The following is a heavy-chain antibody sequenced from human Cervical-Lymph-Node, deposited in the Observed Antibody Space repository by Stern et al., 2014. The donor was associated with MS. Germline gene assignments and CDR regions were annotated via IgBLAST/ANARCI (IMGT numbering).Heavy chain of an antibody. D-gene: IGHD6-19*01. CDR1: GGTFSSYA. CDR2: IIPIFGTA. J-gene: IGHJ4*02. V-gene: IGHV1-69*01. CDR3: AREDSSGWYWAYYFDY. Sequence: VQLVESGAEVKKPGSSVKVSCKASGGTFSSYAISWVRQAPGQGLEWMGGIIPIFGTANYAQKFQGRVTITADESTSTAYMELSSLRSEDTAVYYCAREDSSGWYWAYYFDYWGQGTLVTVSS.